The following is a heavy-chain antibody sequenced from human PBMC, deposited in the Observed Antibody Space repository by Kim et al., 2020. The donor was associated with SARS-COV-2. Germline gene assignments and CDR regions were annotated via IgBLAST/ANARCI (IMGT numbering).Heavy chain of an antibody. CDR2: IYPGDSDT. V-gene: IGHV5-51*01. CDR1: GYSFTTYW. Sequence: GESLKISCKGSGYSFTTYWIGWVRQMPGKCLEWMGIIYPGDSDTRYSPSFQGQVTISADKSISTAYLQWSSLKASDTAMYYCARYQGDSSGYRWGDYYYYMDVWGKGTTVTVSS. D-gene: IGHD3-22*01. CDR3: ARYQGDSSGYRWGDYYYYMDV. J-gene: IGHJ6*03.